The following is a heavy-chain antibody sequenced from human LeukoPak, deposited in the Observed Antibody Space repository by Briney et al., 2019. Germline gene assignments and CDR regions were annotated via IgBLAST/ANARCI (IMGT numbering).Heavy chain of an antibody. D-gene: IGHD2-2*01. CDR1: GYTFTGYY. J-gene: IGHJ5*02. CDR3: AREWDPYIVVVPAAGQNWFDP. V-gene: IGHV1-2*02. Sequence: GASVKVSCKASGYTFTGYYMHWVRQAPGQGLEWMGWINPNSGGTNYAQKFQGRVTMTRDTSISTAYMELSRLRSDDTAVYYCAREWDPYIVVVPAAGQNWFDPWGQGTLVTVSS. CDR2: INPNSGGT.